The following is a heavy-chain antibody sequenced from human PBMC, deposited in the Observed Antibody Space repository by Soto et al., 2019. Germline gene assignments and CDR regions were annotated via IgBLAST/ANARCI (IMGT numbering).Heavy chain of an antibody. CDR2: IYYSGSS. Sequence: QVQLQESGPGLAKPSQTLSLTCSVSGDSISSGGYYWSWIRQHPGKGLEWIGYIYYSGSSYYNPSLKSRVTMSVETSKNQFSLRLSSVTAADSAVYYCARETVVTATISWFDTWGQGTLVTVSS. V-gene: IGHV4-31*03. J-gene: IGHJ5*02. CDR1: GDSISSGGYY. CDR3: ARETVVTATISWFDT. D-gene: IGHD2-21*02.